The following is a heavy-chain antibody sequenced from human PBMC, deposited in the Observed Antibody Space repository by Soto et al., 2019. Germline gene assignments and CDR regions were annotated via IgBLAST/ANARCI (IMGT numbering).Heavy chain of an antibody. Sequence: QVQLVESGGGVVQPGRSLRLSCAASGFTFSSYGMHWVRQAPGKGLEWVAVIWYDGSNKYYADSVKGRFTISRDNSKNTLYLQMNSLRAEDTAVYYCARDLEGVVPAPISSPYYDFWSISGPFDYWGQGTLVTVSS. CDR3: ARDLEGVVPAPISSPYYDFWSISGPFDY. CDR2: IWYDGSNK. CDR1: GFTFSSYG. V-gene: IGHV3-33*01. J-gene: IGHJ4*02. D-gene: IGHD3-3*01.